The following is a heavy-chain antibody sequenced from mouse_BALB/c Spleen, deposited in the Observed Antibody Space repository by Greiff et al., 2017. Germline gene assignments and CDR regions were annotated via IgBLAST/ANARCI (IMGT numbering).Heavy chain of an antibody. J-gene: IGHJ2*01. CDR3: AAYGNYLYYFDY. CDR1: GYTFSSYW. D-gene: IGHD2-1*01. V-gene: IGHV1-9*01. Sequence: VKLMESGAELMKPGASVKISCKATGYTFSSYWIEWVKQRPGHGLEWIGEILPGSGSTNYNEKFKGKATFTADTSSNTAYMQLSSLTSEDSAVYYCAAYGNYLYYFDYWGQGTTLTVSS. CDR2: ILPGSGST.